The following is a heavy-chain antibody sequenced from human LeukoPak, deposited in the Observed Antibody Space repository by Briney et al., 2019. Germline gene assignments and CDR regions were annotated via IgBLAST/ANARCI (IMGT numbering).Heavy chain of an antibody. CDR1: GYTFTSYG. D-gene: IGHD2-2*02. CDR3: ARVPGYCSSTSCYKDYYYYYYMDV. J-gene: IGHJ6*03. V-gene: IGHV1-18*01. CDR2: ISAYNGNT. Sequence: ASVKVSCKASGYTFTSYGISWVRQAPGQGLEWMGWISAYNGNTNYAQKPQGRVTMTTDTSTSTAYMELRSLRSDDTAVYYCARVPGYCSSTSCYKDYYYYYYMDVWGKGTTVTVSS.